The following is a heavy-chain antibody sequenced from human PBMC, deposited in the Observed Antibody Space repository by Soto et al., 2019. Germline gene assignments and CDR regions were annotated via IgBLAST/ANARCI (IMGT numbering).Heavy chain of an antibody. V-gene: IGHV3-23*01. CDR1: GFTFSSYA. CDR3: AKAKRWLQGRDAFDI. J-gene: IGHJ3*02. Sequence: SCAASGFTFSSYAMSWVRQAPGKGLEWVSAISGSGGSTYYADSVKGRFTISRDNSKNTLYLQMNSLRAEDTAVYYCAKAKRWLQGRDAFDIWGQGTMVTVSS. D-gene: IGHD5-12*01. CDR2: ISGSGGST.